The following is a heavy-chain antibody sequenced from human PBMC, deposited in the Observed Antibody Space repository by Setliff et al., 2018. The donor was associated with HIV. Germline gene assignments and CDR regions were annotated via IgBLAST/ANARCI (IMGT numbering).Heavy chain of an antibody. J-gene: IGHJ6*03. V-gene: IGHV4-61*09. CDR3: ARHYELETYMDV. Sequence: SETLSLTCTVSGGSIGSGSYYWSWIRQPAGKGLEWIGHIYTSGSTNYNPSLKSRVTISVDTSKNQFSLKLRSVTAADTAVYYCARHYELETYMDVWGKGTTVTVSS. CDR1: GGSIGSGSYY. CDR2: IYTSGST. D-gene: IGHD3-3*01.